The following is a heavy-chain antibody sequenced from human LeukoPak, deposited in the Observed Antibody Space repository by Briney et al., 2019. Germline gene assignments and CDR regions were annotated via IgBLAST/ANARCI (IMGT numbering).Heavy chain of an antibody. V-gene: IGHV3-30-3*02. D-gene: IGHD2-2*01. CDR2: ISYDGSNK. Sequence: GGSLRLSCAASGFTFSSYAMHWVRQAPGKGLEWVAVISYDGSNKYYADSVKGRFTISRDNSKNTLYLQMNSLRAEDTAVYYCAKTEGYIVVVPAALIGDGMDVWGQGTTVTVSS. J-gene: IGHJ6*02. CDR3: AKTEGYIVVVPAALIGDGMDV. CDR1: GFTFSSYA.